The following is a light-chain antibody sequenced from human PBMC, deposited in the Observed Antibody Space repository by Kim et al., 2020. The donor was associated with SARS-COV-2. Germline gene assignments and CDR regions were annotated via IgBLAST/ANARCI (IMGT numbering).Light chain of an antibody. CDR1: HSISTF. V-gene: IGKV1-39*01. Sequence: ASVGDRVTITCRASHSISTFLNWYQQRPGKVPKLLIYAASTLQSGVPSRFSGSGSGTDFTLTISSLQPDDFATYYCQQSYSTPWTFGQGTKVDIK. J-gene: IGKJ1*01. CDR2: AAS. CDR3: QQSYSTPWT.